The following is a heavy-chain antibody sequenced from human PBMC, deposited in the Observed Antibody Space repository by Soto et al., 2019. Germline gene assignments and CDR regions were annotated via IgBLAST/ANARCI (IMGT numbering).Heavy chain of an antibody. CDR3: TRAGSDIVVVVAYDY. Sequence: GSLLLGCTSSVFTFGDYAMSWFRQAPGKGLELVGFIRSKAYGGTTEYAASVKGRFTISRDDSKSIAYLQMNSLKTEDTAVYYCTRAGSDIVVVVAYDYWGQGTMVTVSS. J-gene: IGHJ4*02. CDR2: IRSKAYGGTT. D-gene: IGHD2-15*01. V-gene: IGHV3-49*03. CDR1: VFTFGDYA.